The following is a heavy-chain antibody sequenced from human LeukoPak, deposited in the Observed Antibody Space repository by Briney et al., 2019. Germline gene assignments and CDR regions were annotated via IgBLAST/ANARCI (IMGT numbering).Heavy chain of an antibody. J-gene: IGHJ5*02. D-gene: IGHD4-11*01. V-gene: IGHV3-23*01. CDR1: GFTFSSYA. Sequence: GGYLSLSCVASGFTFSSYAMSWVRQAPGKGLEWVSAINGSGDSTYYADSVKGRFTISRDNSKNTLYLQMNSPRAEDTAVYYCGKDRLGSWGQGTLVTVSS. CDR3: GKDRLGS. CDR2: INGSGDST.